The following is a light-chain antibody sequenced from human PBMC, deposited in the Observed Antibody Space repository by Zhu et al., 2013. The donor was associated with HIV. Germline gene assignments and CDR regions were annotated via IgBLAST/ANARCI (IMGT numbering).Light chain of an antibody. CDR2: EGS. CDR3: CSYAVTYTYV. V-gene: IGLV2-23*01. CDR1: SSDVGDYSS. J-gene: IGLJ1*01. Sequence: QSALTQPASVSGSPGQSITISCTGTSSDVGDYSSVSWYQQHPDKAPKLMIYEGSKRPSGVSNRFSGSKSGNTASLTISGLQAEDEADYCCCSYAVTYTYVFGTGTKVTVL.